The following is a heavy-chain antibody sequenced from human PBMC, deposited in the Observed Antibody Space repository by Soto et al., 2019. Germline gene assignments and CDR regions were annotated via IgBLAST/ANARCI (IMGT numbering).Heavy chain of an antibody. CDR3: ARVASDYSNYDWFDP. J-gene: IGHJ5*02. Sequence: ASVKVSCKASGYTFTSYDINWVRQATGQGLEWMGWMNPNSGNTGYAQKFQGRVTMTRNTSISTAYMELSSLRSEDTAVYYCARVASDYSNYDWFDPCGQGTLVTVSS. D-gene: IGHD4-4*01. CDR1: GYTFTSYD. CDR2: MNPNSGNT. V-gene: IGHV1-8*01.